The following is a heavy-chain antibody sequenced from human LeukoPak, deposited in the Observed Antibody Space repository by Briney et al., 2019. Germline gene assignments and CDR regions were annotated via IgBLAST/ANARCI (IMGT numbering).Heavy chain of an antibody. CDR3: ARADSGGDSSGYKWFDP. V-gene: IGHV1-46*01. CDR1: GYTFSSYY. D-gene: IGHD3-22*01. CDR2: MNPSGGST. J-gene: IGHJ5*02. Sequence: ASVKVSCKASGYTFSSYYMHWVRQTPGQGREWMGIMNPSGGSTSYAQKCPGRVTLTRDTSTSTVYVELSSLRSEDTAVYYCARADSGGDSSGYKWFDPWGQGTLVTVSS.